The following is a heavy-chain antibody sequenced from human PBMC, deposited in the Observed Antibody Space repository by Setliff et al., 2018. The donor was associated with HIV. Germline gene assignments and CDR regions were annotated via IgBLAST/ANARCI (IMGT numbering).Heavy chain of an antibody. V-gene: IGHV5-51*01. J-gene: IGHJ3*02. CDR1: GYSFTSYW. CDR2: VYPGDSES. Sequence: KISCKGSGYSFTSYWIGWVRQMPGKGLEWMGIVYPGDSESRYSPTFQGQVTISADKSISTAYLQWSSLKASDTAMYYCARLAYAFDIWGQGTLVTVSS. CDR3: ARLAYAFDI.